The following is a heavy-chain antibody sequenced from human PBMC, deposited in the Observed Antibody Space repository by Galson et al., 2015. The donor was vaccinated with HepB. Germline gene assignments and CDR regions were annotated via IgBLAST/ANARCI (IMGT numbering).Heavy chain of an antibody. Sequence: SLRLSCAASGFTFSNYGMYWVRQAPGKGLEWVAVIWYDGSIEYYRDSVRGRFTVSRDNSRNTLYLQMSSLRAEDTAVYYCARDLGFGLDYWGQGTLVTVSS. V-gene: IGHV3-33*08. CDR1: GFTFSNYG. D-gene: IGHD3-16*01. CDR2: IWYDGSIE. CDR3: ARDLGFGLDY. J-gene: IGHJ4*02.